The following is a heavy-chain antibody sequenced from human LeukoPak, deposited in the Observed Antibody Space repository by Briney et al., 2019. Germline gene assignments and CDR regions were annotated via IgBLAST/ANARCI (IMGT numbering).Heavy chain of an antibody. CDR3: ARSVELRWFDP. CDR2: IKEDGSEK. V-gene: IGHV3-7*01. J-gene: IGHJ5*02. CDR1: GFTFSSYW. D-gene: IGHD1-7*01. Sequence: SGGSLRLSCAASGFTFSSYWMSWVRQAPGKGLEWVANIKEDGSEKHYMDSVKGRFTISRDNAKNSLYLQMNSLRAEDTAVYYCARSVELRWFDPWGQGTLVTVSS.